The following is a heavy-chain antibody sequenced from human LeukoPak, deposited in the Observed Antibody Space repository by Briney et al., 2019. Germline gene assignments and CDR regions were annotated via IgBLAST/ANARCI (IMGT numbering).Heavy chain of an antibody. CDR3: ARGAEYYAIWRGYAGYSDY. D-gene: IGHD3-3*01. Sequence: SETLSLTCAVSGGSINNNHYYWGWIRQPPGKGLEWIGSIYYSGRTYYNPSLKSRVTISVDTSENHFSLKLTSVTAADTAVYFCARGAEYYAIWRGYAGYSDYWGQGISVTVSS. J-gene: IGHJ4*02. CDR2: IYYSGRT. V-gene: IGHV4-39*02. CDR1: GGSINNNHYY.